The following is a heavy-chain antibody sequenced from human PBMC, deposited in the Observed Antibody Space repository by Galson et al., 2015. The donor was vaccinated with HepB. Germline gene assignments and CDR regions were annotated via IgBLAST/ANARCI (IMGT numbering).Heavy chain of an antibody. Sequence: SLRLSCAASGFTLSSYALLWARQAPGKGLEWVSAISGSGGSTYYADSVKGRFTISRDNSKNTLYLQMNSLRAEDTAVYYCAKGKKKGIAAADDAEYFQHWGQGTLVTVSS. D-gene: IGHD6-13*01. J-gene: IGHJ1*01. CDR2: ISGSGGST. CDR1: GFTLSSYA. CDR3: AKGKKKGIAAADDAEYFQH. V-gene: IGHV3-23*01.